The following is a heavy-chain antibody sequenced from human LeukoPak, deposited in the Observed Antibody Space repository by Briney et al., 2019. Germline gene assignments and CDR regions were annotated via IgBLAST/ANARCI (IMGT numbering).Heavy chain of an antibody. CDR3: ASGLNKAAGEEVRDY. D-gene: IGHD6-13*01. V-gene: IGHV3-53*01. CDR1: GFTVSSNY. CDR2: FYSGGST. J-gene: IGHJ4*02. Sequence: GGSLRLSCAASGFTVSSNYMSWVRQAPGKGLEWVSVFYSGGSTYYADSVKGRFTISRDNSKNTLYLQMNSLRAEDTAVYYCASGLNKAAGEEVRDYWGQGTLVTVSS.